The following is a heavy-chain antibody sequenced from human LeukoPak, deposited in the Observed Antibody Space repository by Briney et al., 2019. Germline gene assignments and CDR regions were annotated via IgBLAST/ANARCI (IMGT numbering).Heavy chain of an antibody. CDR1: GYTFTSYG. CDR3: ARDPAVAAPFWFDP. D-gene: IGHD6-19*01. J-gene: IGHJ5*02. CDR2: ISAYNGNT. Sequence: GASEKVSCKASGYTFTSYGISWVRQAPGQGLEWMGWISAYNGNTNYAQKLQGRVTMTTDTSTSTAYMELRSLRSDDTAVYYCARDPAVAAPFWFDPWGQGTLVTVSS. V-gene: IGHV1-18*01.